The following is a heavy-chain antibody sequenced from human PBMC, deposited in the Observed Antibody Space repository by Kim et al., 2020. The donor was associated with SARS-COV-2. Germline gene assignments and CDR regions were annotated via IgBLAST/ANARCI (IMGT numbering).Heavy chain of an antibody. D-gene: IGHD3-16*01. J-gene: IGHJ5*02. Sequence: SETLSLTCAVYGGSFSGYYWSWIRQPPGKGLEWIGEINHSGSTNYNPSLKSRVTISVDTSKNQFSLKLSSVTAADTAVYYCARGGPQFSWGTKTYNWFDPWGQGTLVTVSS. CDR2: INHSGST. CDR1: GGSFSGYY. CDR3: ARGGPQFSWGTKTYNWFDP. V-gene: IGHV4-34*01.